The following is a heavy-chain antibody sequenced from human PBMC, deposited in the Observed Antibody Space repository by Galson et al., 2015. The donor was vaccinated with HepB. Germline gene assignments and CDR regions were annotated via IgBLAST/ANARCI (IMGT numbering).Heavy chain of an antibody. CDR2: INHSGST. J-gene: IGHJ5*02. CDR1: GGSISSTSDY. CDR3: ARGLGGLLWFGGNWFDP. Sequence: LSLTCTVSGGSISSTSDYWGWIRQSPGKALEWIGEINHSGSTNYNPSLKSRVTISVDTSKNQFSLKLSSVTAADTAVYYCARGLGGLLWFGGNWFDPWGQGTLVTVSS. D-gene: IGHD3-10*01. V-gene: IGHV4-39*07.